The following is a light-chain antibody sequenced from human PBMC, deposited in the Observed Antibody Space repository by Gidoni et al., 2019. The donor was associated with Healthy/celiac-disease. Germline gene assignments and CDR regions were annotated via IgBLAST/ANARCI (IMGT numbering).Light chain of an antibody. J-gene: IGLJ3*02. CDR3: AVWDDSLNGWV. Sequence: QSVLTQPPSASGTPGQRVTISCSGSSSNIGRKSVAWYQQHPGTAPKVLIYSNNQRPPGVPDRFSGSKSGTSGSLAISGLQSEDEADYYCAVWDDSLNGWVFGGGTKLTVL. CDR2: SNN. CDR1: SSNIGRKS. V-gene: IGLV1-44*01.